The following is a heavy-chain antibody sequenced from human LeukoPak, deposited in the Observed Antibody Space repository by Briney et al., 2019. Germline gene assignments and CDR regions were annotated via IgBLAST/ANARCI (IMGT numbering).Heavy chain of an antibody. Sequence: QPGGSLRLSCAASGFTFSSYEMNWVRQAPGKGLEWVSYISSSGSTIYYADSVKGRFTISRDNAKNSLYLQVNSLRAEDTAVYYCARDRLPSDYLGYSVWGKGTTVTVSS. V-gene: IGHV3-48*03. CDR1: GFTFSSYE. J-gene: IGHJ6*04. CDR2: ISSSGSTI. CDR3: ARDRLPSDYLGYSV. D-gene: IGHD4-17*01.